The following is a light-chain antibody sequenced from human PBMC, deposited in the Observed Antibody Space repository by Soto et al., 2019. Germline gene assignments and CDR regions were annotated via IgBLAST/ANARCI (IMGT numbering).Light chain of an antibody. V-gene: IGKV3-20*01. J-gene: IGKJ5*01. CDR2: ATS. CDR1: QSVTSTY. CDR3: QQYGGSPIT. Sequence: EIVLTQSACTLSWSPGERATLSCRAGQSVTSTYLAWYQQKPGQAPRLLIYATSSRATGIPDRFSGSGYGTDFNLTISRLEPEDFAVYYCQQYGGSPITFGQGTRLEIK.